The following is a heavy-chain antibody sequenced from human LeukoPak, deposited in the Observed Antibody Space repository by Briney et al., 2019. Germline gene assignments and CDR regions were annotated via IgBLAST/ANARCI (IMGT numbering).Heavy chain of an antibody. CDR2: IDGGNGDT. CDR1: GYTFGKYA. J-gene: IGHJ4*02. V-gene: IGHV1-3*01. CDR3: ARDQRGDIRVDFDY. Sequence: ASVKVSCKASGYTFGKYAIQWVRQAPGQRREWMGWIDGGNGDTRFSQKFQDRVSFTRDTSATTAYMELTSLRSEDTAVYYCARDQRGDIRVDFDYWGQGTLVTVSS. D-gene: IGHD2-15*01.